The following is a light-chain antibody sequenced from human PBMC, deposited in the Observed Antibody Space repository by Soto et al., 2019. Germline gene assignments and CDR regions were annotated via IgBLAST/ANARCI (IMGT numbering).Light chain of an antibody. J-gene: IGKJ1*01. CDR1: QTIGSN. Sequence: EIVMTQSPATLSVSPWERATLSCRASQTIGSNLAWYQQKPGQPPRLLIYGASTRATGSPDRFSASGSATEFTLTISSLLSEDFAVYYCQQYNDWPRTFGQGTKVDIK. CDR2: GAS. CDR3: QQYNDWPRT. V-gene: IGKV3-15*01.